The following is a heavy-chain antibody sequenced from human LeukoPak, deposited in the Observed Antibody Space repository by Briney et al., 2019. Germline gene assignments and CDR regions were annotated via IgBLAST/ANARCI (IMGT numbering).Heavy chain of an antibody. D-gene: IGHD1-26*01. CDR3: AGSSPHRYYYYYYGMDV. CDR1: GGSFSGYY. V-gene: IGHV4-59*08. CDR2: IYYSGST. J-gene: IGHJ6*02. Sequence: SETLSLTCAVYGGSFSGYYWSWIRQPPGKGLEWIGYIYYSGSTNYNPSLKSRVTISVDTSKNQFSLKLSSVTAADTAVYYCAGSSPHRYYYYYYGMDVWGQGTTVTVSS.